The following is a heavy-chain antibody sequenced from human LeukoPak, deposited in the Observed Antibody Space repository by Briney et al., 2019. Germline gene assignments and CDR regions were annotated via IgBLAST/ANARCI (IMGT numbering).Heavy chain of an antibody. D-gene: IGHD3-22*01. CDR3: AKDGAFDSSYSLYNFDY. V-gene: IGHV3-33*06. CDR1: GFPFSGSG. Sequence: GGSLRLSCAASGFPFSGSGMHWVRQAPGKGLEWVAVIWYDGSHQYYADSVKGRFTISRDNSKNTLYLQMNTLRAEDTAVYYCAKDGAFDSSYSLYNFDYWGQGTLVTVSS. J-gene: IGHJ4*02. CDR2: IWYDGSHQ.